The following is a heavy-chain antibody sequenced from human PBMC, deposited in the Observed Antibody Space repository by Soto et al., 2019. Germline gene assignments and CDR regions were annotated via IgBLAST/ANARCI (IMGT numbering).Heavy chain of an antibody. J-gene: IGHJ5*02. D-gene: IGHD3-22*01. Sequence: GSLRLSGAASGCTFSSYAMSWVRQAQGKGLEWVSAISGSGGSTYYADSVKGRFTISRDNSKNTLYLQMNSLRAEDTAVYYCAKDLLRENWFDPWGQGTLVTVSS. CDR2: ISGSGGST. CDR3: AKDLLRENWFDP. V-gene: IGHV3-23*01. CDR1: GCTFSSYA.